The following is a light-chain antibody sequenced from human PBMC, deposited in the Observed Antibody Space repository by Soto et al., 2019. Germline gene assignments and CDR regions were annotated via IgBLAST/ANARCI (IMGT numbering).Light chain of an antibody. Sequence: QSVLTQPPSASGTPGQRVTISCSGSSSNIGSNTVNWYQQLPGTAPKLLIYSNNQRPSRVPDRFSGSKSGTSASLAISGLQSEDEADYYCAAWDDSLNALFGGGTQLTVL. V-gene: IGLV1-44*01. CDR1: SSNIGSNT. CDR2: SNN. CDR3: AAWDDSLNAL. J-gene: IGLJ3*02.